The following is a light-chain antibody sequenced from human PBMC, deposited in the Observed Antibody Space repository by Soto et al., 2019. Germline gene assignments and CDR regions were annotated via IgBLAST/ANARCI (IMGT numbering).Light chain of an antibody. CDR1: RSVSSN. Sequence: ETVMTQSPATLSVSPGKRATLSCRASRSVSSNLAWYQQKPGQAPRLLIYGASTRATGIPARFSGGGSGTEFTLTISSLQSEDAAVYHCQQYYNWSPLTFSGGTKVEIK. CDR3: QQYYNWSPLT. CDR2: GAS. J-gene: IGKJ4*01. V-gene: IGKV3-15*01.